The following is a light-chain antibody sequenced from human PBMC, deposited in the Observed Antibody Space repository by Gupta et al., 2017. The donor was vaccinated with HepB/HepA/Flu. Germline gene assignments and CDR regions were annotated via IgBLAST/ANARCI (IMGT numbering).Light chain of an antibody. Sequence: QSALTQPLSVSVSPGQSVTISCTGTSSDVGGYNYVSWYQQHPGKAPKLMIYDVSKRPSGVPDRFSGSKSGNTASLTISGLQAEDEADYYCCSYAGSYTLGVFGGGTKLTVL. CDR3: CSYAGSYTLGV. J-gene: IGLJ2*01. CDR1: SSDVGGYNY. V-gene: IGLV2-11*01. CDR2: DVS.